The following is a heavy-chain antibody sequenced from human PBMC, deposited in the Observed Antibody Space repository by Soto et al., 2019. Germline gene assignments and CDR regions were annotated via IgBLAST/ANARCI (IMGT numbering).Heavy chain of an antibody. D-gene: IGHD6-19*01. CDR3: AKDATPSSGPSPHHLTRTVAGLLDY. Sequence: QVQLVESGEGVVQPGRSLRLSCAASGFTFSSYGMHWVRQAPGKGLEWVAVISYDGSNKYYADSVKGRFTISRDNSKNTLYLQMNSLRAEDTAVYYCAKDATPSSGPSPHHLTRTVAGLLDYWGQGTLVTVSS. CDR1: GFTFSSYG. J-gene: IGHJ4*02. V-gene: IGHV3-30*18. CDR2: ISYDGSNK.